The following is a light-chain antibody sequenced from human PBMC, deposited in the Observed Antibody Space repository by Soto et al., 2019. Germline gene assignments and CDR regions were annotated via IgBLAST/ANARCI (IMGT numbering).Light chain of an antibody. J-gene: IGKJ4*01. CDR3: QQYERSPLT. V-gene: IGKV3-20*01. Sequence: EIVLTQSPDTLSLSPGERATLSCRASQSVSSALLAWYQQKPGQAPRLLIYRASTRATGIPDRFTGSGSGTDFTLTISRLEPEDFAVYYCQQYERSPLTFGGGTKVEIQ. CDR2: RAS. CDR1: QSVSSAL.